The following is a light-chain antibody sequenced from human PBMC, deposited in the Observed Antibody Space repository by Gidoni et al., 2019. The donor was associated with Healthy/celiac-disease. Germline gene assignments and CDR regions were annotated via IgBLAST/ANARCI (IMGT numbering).Light chain of an antibody. J-gene: IGKJ1*01. Sequence: EIVMTQSPGTLALSPGERATLSCMARQSVSSSYFACYQQKPGQAPRLLIYGASISATGSPDRFSGSWSGTVFTLTISSLALYYFAVYYCQPRLTFGQGTKVEIK. CDR3: QPRLT. CDR1: QSVSSSY. CDR2: GAS. V-gene: IGKV3-20*01.